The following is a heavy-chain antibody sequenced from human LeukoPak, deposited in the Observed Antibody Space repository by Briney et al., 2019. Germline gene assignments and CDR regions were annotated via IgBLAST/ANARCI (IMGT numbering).Heavy chain of an antibody. V-gene: IGHV5-51*01. D-gene: IGHD6-13*01. Sequence: SGESLKISCRGSGYTFTTYWIAWVRRMPGKGLELMGIIYPDDSDTRYRPPFRGQVTISADKSISTASLQWSSLKAADSAMYYCARYKATAGIDSWGQGTLVTVSS. CDR2: IYPDDSDT. CDR3: ARYKATAGIDS. CDR1: GYTFTTYW. J-gene: IGHJ4*02.